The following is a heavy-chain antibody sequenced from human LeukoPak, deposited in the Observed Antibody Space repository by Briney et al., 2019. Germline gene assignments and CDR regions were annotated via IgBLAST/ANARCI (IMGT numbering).Heavy chain of an antibody. Sequence: GGSLRLSCAASGFTFSSYAMSLVRQAPGKGLEWVSAISGSGGSTYYADSVKGRFTISRDNSKNTLYLQMNSLRAEDTAVYYCAKTTGSNLWYFDLWGRGTLVTVSS. D-gene: IGHD2-8*02. CDR1: GFTFSSYA. J-gene: IGHJ2*01. CDR2: ISGSGGST. V-gene: IGHV3-23*01. CDR3: AKTTGSNLWYFDL.